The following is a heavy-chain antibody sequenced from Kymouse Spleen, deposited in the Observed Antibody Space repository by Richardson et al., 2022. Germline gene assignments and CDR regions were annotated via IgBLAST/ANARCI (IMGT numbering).Heavy chain of an antibody. J-gene: IGHJ6*02. D-gene: IGHD3-3*01. CDR3: AREGLRFLEWPLYYYYYYGMDV. Sequence: EVQLVESGGGVVRPGGSLRLSCAASGFTFDDYGMSWVRQAPGKGLEWVSGINWNGGSTGYADSVKGRFTISRDNAKNSLYLQMNSLRAEDTALYYCAREGLRFLEWPLYYYYYYGMDVWGQGTTVTVSS. CDR2: INWNGGST. V-gene: IGHV3-20*d01. CDR1: GFTFDDYG.